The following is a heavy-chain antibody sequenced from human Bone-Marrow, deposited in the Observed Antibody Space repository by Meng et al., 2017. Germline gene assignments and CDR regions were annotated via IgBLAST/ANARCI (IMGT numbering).Heavy chain of an antibody. CDR1: GFTVSSNY. V-gene: IGHV3-23*01. CDR2: ISGSGGST. D-gene: IGHD3-22*01. Sequence: GESLKISCAASGFTVSSNYMSWVRQAPGKGLEWVSAISGSGGSTYYADSVKGRFTISRDNSKNTLYLQMNSLRAEDTAVYYCAKWQYYYDSSGYNGADYWGQGTLVTVSS. J-gene: IGHJ4*02. CDR3: AKWQYYYDSSGYNGADY.